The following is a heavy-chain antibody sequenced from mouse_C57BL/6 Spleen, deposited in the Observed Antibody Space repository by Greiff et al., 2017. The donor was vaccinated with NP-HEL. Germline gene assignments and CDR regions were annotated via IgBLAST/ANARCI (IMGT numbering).Heavy chain of an antibody. V-gene: IGHV1-9*01. CDR1: GYTFTGYW. D-gene: IGHD3-2*02. Sequence: VQLQESGAELMKPGASVKLSCKATGYTFTGYWIEWVKQRPGHGLEWIGEILPASGSTNYTPKFKGKATFTADTSSNTAYMQLSSLTTADAAIYYCARRGGSGAYYFDYWGQGTTLTVSS. CDR3: ARRGGSGAYYFDY. CDR2: ILPASGST. J-gene: IGHJ2*01.